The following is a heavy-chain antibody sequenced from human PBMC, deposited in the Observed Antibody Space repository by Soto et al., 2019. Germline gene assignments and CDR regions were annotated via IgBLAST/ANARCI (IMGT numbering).Heavy chain of an antibody. V-gene: IGHV3-74*01. Sequence: EVQVVESGGGLFQPGGSLRLSCAASGFTFSTYWMQWVRQAPGKGLVWVSHISNDGSRTNYADSVKGRFTISRDNAKNTLYLQMNSLRAEDTAVYYCARDGLYYDGMDVWGQGTTVIVSS. CDR1: GFTFSTYW. CDR2: ISNDGSRT. J-gene: IGHJ6*02. CDR3: ARDGLYYDGMDV.